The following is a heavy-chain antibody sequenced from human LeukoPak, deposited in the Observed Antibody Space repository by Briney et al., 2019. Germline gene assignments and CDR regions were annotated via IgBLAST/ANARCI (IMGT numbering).Heavy chain of an antibody. D-gene: IGHD2-2*01. V-gene: IGHV1-18*01. Sequence: ASVKVSCKASGYTFTSHGISWVRQAPGQGLEWMGWISAYNGNTNYAQKLQGRVTMTTDTSTSTAYMELRSLRSDDTAVYYCARGGAPFVVVPAAISYWGQGTLVTVSS. CDR1: GYTFTSHG. J-gene: IGHJ4*02. CDR3: ARGGAPFVVVPAAISY. CDR2: ISAYNGNT.